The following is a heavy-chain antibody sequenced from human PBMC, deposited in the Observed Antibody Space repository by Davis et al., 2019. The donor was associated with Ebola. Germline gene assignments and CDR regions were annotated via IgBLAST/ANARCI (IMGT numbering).Heavy chain of an antibody. V-gene: IGHV7-4-1*02. D-gene: IGHD3-22*01. Sequence: ASVKVSCKASGYTFTSYAMNWVRQAPGQGLEWMGWINTNTGIPTYAQGFTGRFVFSLDTSVSTAYLQISSLQADDTAVYYCARDSNYYDETYGMDVWGQGTTVSVSS. CDR3: ARDSNYYDETYGMDV. J-gene: IGHJ6*02. CDR2: INTNTGIP. CDR1: GYTFTSYA.